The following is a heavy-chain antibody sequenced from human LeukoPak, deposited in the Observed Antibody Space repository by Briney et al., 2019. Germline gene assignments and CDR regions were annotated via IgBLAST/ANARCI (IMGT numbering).Heavy chain of an antibody. D-gene: IGHD3-3*01. Sequence: GGSLRLSCTGSQLIFSKYGLNWLRQPPGEGVKWFSSITSSGSNIDYADPVRGRFTISRDNAKNSLFLHMNSLRVEDTAVYYCARLTIYDDTDYWGQGTPVTVSS. CDR2: ITSSGSNI. CDR3: ARLTIYDDTDY. V-gene: IGHV3-11*04. CDR1: QLIFSKYG. J-gene: IGHJ4*02.